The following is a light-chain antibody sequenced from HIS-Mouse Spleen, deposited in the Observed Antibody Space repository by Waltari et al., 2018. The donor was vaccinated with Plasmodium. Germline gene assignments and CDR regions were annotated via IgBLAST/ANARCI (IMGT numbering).Light chain of an antibody. CDR1: SSDVGSYNI. Sequence: QSALTQPASVSGSPGQSITISCTGTSSDVGSYNIVSWYQQHPGKAPKLMIYEGSNRPSGVSNRFSGSKSGNTASLTISGLQAEDEADYYCCSYAGSSTFVVFGGGTKLTVL. CDR2: EGS. J-gene: IGLJ2*01. CDR3: CSYAGSSTFVV. V-gene: IGLV2-23*03.